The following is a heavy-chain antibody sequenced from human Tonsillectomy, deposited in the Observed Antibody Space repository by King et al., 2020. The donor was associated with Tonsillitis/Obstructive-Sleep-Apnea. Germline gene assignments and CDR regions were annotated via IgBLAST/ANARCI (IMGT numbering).Heavy chain of an antibody. Sequence: VQLQQWGAGLLKPSETLSLTCGVSGGSFSGFLWNWIRQPPGKGPEWIGEINHRGSTNYNPSPKSRVTMSVEKSKNQFSLKLRSVTAADTAVYYCSGESFRSSLYNYYYMDVWGKGTTITVSS. V-gene: IGHV4-34*01. CDR3: SGESFRSSLYNYYYMDV. D-gene: IGHD6-6*01. CDR1: GGSFSGFL. CDR2: INHRGST. J-gene: IGHJ6*03.